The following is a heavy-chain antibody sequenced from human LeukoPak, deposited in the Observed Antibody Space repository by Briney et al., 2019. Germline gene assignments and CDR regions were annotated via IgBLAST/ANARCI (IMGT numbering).Heavy chain of an antibody. CDR2: IYTSGST. J-gene: IGHJ4*02. CDR1: GGSISSYY. D-gene: IGHD3-16*01. V-gene: IGHV4-4*07. CDR3: ARGYYDYVWGTTGYFDY. Sequence: TASETLSLTCTVSGGSISSYYWSWIRQPAGKGLEWIGRIYTSGSTNYNPSLKSRVTMSVDTSKNQFSLKLSSVTAADTAVYYCARGYYDYVWGTTGYFDYWGQGTLVTVSS.